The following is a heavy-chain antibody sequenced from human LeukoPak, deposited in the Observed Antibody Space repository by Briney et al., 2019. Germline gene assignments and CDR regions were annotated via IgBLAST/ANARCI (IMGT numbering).Heavy chain of an antibody. CDR3: ARAVAVDY. D-gene: IGHD6-19*01. Sequence: PGGSLRLSCAASEFTFSGHTMNWVRQAPGKGLEWVSSISSSSSYIYYADSVKGRFAISRDNARNSLSLQMNSLRAEDTAVYHCARAVAVDYWGQGTLVTVSS. V-gene: IGHV3-21*01. J-gene: IGHJ4*02. CDR1: EFTFSGHT. CDR2: ISSSSSYI.